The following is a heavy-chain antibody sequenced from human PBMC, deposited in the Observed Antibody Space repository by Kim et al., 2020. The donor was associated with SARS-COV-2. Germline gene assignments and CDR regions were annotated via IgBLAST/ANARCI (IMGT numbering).Heavy chain of an antibody. J-gene: IGHJ4*02. CDR2: ISGSGGST. D-gene: IGHD2-2*02. V-gene: IGHV3-23*01. CDR3: AKDTQIPLVVVVPAAIDY. Sequence: GGSLRLSCAASGFTFSSYAMSWVRQAPGKGLEWVSAISGSGGSTYYADSVKGRFTISRDNSKNTLYLQMNSLRAEDTAVYYCAKDTQIPLVVVVPAAIDYWGQGTLVTVSS. CDR1: GFTFSSYA.